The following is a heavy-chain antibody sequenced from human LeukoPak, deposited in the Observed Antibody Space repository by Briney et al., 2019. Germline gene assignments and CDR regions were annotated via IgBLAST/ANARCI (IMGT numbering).Heavy chain of an antibody. J-gene: IGHJ4*02. CDR3: ARDFRSSSWYHGYFDY. CDR2: ISSSSSYI. D-gene: IGHD6-13*01. CDR1: GFTFSSYS. Sequence: PGGSLRLSCAASGFTFSSYSMNWVRQAPGKGLEWVSSISSSSSYIYYADSVKGRFTISRDNAKNPLYLQMNSLRAEDTAVYYCARDFRSSSWYHGYFDYWGQGTLVTVSS. V-gene: IGHV3-21*01.